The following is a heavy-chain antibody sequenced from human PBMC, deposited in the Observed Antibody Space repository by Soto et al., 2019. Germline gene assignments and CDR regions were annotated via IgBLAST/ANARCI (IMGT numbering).Heavy chain of an antibody. CDR3: ARVRGYSYGFPDY. V-gene: IGHV4-61*01. CDR1: GGSVSSGSYY. D-gene: IGHD5-18*01. Sequence: QVQLQESGPGLVKPSETLSLSCTVSGGSVSSGSYYWSWIRQPPGMGLEWIGYIYYSGSTNYNPSLKSRVTISVDTSKNQCALELSSVTAADTAVYYCARVRGYSYGFPDYWGQGTLVTVSS. J-gene: IGHJ4*02. CDR2: IYYSGST.